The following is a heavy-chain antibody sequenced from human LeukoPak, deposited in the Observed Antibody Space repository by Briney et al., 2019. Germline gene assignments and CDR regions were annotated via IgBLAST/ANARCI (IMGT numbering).Heavy chain of an antibody. V-gene: IGHV4-59*01. J-gene: IGHJ4*02. D-gene: IGHD6-13*01. CDR1: GGSISSYY. CDR3: ARVAGYMVEDYFDY. CDR2: IYYSGSA. Sequence: PSETLSLTCTVSGGSISSYYWSWIRQPPGKGLEWIGYIYYSGSANYHPSLKSRVTISVDTPKNRFSLRLSSVTAADTAVYYCARVAGYMVEDYFDYWGQGTLVTVSS.